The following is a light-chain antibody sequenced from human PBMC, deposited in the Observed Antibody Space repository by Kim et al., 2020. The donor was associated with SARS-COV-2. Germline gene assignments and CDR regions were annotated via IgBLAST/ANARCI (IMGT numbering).Light chain of an antibody. CDR2: DVS. V-gene: IGKV3-11*01. CDR3: QVSLKWPRIT. Sequence: SPGERVTPACRASESVGNSLAWYQQRLGQAPRLLIYDVSNRATGTPARLSGRGSGTDFILTISSVEPDDLAVYYCQVSLKWPRITFGQGTRLEIK. J-gene: IGKJ5*01. CDR1: ESVGNS.